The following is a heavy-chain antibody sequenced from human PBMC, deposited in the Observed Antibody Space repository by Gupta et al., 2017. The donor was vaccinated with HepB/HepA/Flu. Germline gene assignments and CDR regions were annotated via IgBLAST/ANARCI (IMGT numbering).Heavy chain of an antibody. Sequence: VHLWASGGGVVQPGSSLRLPCAASGFTFSSYAMHWVRQAPGKGLEWVAAISFDGGTKYYADSGKGPVTISRDTSKSTLFIQMNSLRADDTAVYYCARDSGYDSNGFVPVDWGPGTMVNVSS. CDR1: GFTFSSYA. J-gene: IGHJ4*02. CDR2: ISFDGGTK. V-gene: IGHV3-30-3*01. D-gene: IGHD3-22*01. CDR3: ARDSGYDSNGFVPVD.